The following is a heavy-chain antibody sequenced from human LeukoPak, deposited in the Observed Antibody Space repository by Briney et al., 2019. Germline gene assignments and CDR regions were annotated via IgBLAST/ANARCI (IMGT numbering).Heavy chain of an antibody. CDR2: ISSSSSYI. CDR1: GFTFSSYS. CDR3: ARERRPIPTDHY. D-gene: IGHD2-21*01. J-gene: IGHJ4*02. V-gene: IGHV3-21*01. Sequence: GGSLRLSCAASGFTFSSYSMNWVRQAPGKGLEWVSSISSSSSYIYYADSVKGRFTISRDNAKNSLYLQMNSLRAEDTAVYYCARERRPIPTDHYWGQGTLVTLSS.